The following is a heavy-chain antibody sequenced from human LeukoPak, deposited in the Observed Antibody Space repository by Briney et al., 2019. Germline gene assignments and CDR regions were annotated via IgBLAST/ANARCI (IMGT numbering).Heavy chain of an antibody. CDR2: IWYDGSNK. CDR3: ARGEQLVFDY. V-gene: IGHV3-33*08. CDR1: GFTFSTYC. J-gene: IGHJ4*02. Sequence: GGSLRLSCAASGFTFSTYCMHWVRQAPGKGLEWVAVIWYDGSNKYYADSVKGRFTISRDNSKNTLYLQMNSLRAEDTAVYYCARGEQLVFDYWGQGTLVTVSS. D-gene: IGHD6-6*01.